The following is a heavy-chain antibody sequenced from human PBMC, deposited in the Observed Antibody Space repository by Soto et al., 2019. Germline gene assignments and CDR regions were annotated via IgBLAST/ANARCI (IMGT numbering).Heavy chain of an antibody. CDR1: GDTVSNYA. Sequence: ASVKVSCKASGDTVSNYAISWVRQAPGQGLEWMGGIIPIFGTANYAQKFQGRVTITADKSTSTAYMELGSLRSEDTAVYYCARVVAGSKMYYYYYGMDVWGQGTTVTVSS. D-gene: IGHD6-19*01. CDR3: ARVVAGSKMYYYYYGMDV. J-gene: IGHJ6*02. V-gene: IGHV1-69*06. CDR2: IIPIFGTA.